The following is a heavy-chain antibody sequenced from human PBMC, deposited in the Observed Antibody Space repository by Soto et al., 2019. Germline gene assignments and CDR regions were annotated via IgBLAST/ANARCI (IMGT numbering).Heavy chain of an antibody. D-gene: IGHD4-17*01. CDR1: GGSISSYY. CDR2: IYYSGST. Sequence: PSETLSLTCTVSGGSISSYYWSWIRQPPGKGLEWIGYIYYSGSTNYNPSLKSRVTISVDTSKNQFSLKLSSVTAADTAVYYCARGIYGDTEDYYDYFMDVGAKGTSVTGSS. CDR3: ARGIYGDTEDYYDYFMDV. J-gene: IGHJ6*03. V-gene: IGHV4-59*01.